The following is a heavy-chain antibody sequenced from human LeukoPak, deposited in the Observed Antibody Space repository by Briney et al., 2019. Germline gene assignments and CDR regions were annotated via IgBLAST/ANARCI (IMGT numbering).Heavy chain of an antibody. Sequence: GGSLRLSCAASGFTVSSNYMSWVRQAPGKGLEWVSVIYSGGSTYYADSVKGRFTISRDNSKNTLYLQMNSLRAEDTAVYYCARAPTYSGSYYWHFDYWGQGTLVTVSS. D-gene: IGHD1-26*01. J-gene: IGHJ4*02. V-gene: IGHV3-53*01. CDR2: IYSGGST. CDR3: ARAPTYSGSYYWHFDY. CDR1: GFTVSSNY.